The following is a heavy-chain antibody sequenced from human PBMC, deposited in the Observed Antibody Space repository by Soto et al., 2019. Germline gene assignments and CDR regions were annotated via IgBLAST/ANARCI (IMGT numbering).Heavy chain of an antibody. J-gene: IGHJ4*02. Sequence: ASVKVSCKASGYTFTSYGISWVRQAPGQGLEWMGWISAYNGNTNYAQKLQGRVTMTTDTSTSTAYMELRSLRSDDTAVYYCARDHTLIGLSYFDYWGQGTLVTVSS. CDR3: ARDHTLIGLSYFDY. V-gene: IGHV1-18*01. CDR2: ISAYNGNT. CDR1: GYTFTSYG. D-gene: IGHD2-8*01.